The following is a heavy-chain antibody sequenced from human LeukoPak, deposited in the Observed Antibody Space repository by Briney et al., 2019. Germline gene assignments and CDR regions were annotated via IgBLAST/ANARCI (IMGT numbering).Heavy chain of an antibody. CDR1: GASTSAYY. CDR3: AHSKRGGGYYINAFAV. D-gene: IGHD1-26*01. J-gene: IGHJ3*01. CDR2: SYSGGNA. Sequence: SETLTLTCTVSGASTSAYYWSWIRQPPGKGLEWIGYSYSGGNANYNPSLKSRVTISIDTSENQFSLRLTSVTAADTAVYFCAHSKRGGGYYINAFAVWGQGALVTISS. V-gene: IGHV4-59*01.